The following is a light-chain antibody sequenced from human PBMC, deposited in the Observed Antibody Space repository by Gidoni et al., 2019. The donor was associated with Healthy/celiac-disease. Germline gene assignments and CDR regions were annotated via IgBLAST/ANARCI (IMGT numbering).Light chain of an antibody. CDR1: QDISNY. CDR3: QQYDNLPPRAT. Sequence: DIQMTQSPSSLSASVGDRVTITCQASQDISNYLNWYQQKPGKAPKLLIYDASNLETGVPSRFSGSGSGTDFTFTISSLQPEDIVTYYCQQYDNLPPRATFGGGTKVEIK. V-gene: IGKV1-33*01. CDR2: DAS. J-gene: IGKJ4*01.